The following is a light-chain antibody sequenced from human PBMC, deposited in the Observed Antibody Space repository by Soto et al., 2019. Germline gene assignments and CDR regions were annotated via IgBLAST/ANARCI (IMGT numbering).Light chain of an antibody. CDR3: QHRNNWPWT. Sequence: ETVLTQSPATLSLSPGERATLSCRASQSVRSDLAWYQQKPGQAPRLLIYDASTRATGIPGRFSGRGSVTDFTLTISSLEPEDFAVYYCQHRNNWPWTFGQGTKVEIK. CDR2: DAS. CDR1: QSVRSD. J-gene: IGKJ1*01. V-gene: IGKV3-11*01.